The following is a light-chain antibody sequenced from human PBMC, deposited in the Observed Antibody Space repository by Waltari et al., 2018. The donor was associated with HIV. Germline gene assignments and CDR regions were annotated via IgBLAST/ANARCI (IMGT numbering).Light chain of an antibody. CDR1: RKILFSSTNKNY. CDR3: QQYYSTPRT. Sequence: DIVMTQSPDSLALSLGERATITCKSSRKILFSSTNKNYLSRYQQKPGAPPRLLIYWASTRESGVPERFTGSGSGTNFTLTISHLQPDDVAVYFCQQYYSTPRTFGQGTKVEVK. J-gene: IGKJ1*01. CDR2: WAS. V-gene: IGKV4-1*01.